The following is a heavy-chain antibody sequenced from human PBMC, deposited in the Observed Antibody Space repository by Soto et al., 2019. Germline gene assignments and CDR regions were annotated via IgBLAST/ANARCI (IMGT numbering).Heavy chain of an antibody. V-gene: IGHV3-23*01. Sequence: EVQLLESGGGLVQPGGSLRLSCAASGFTFSSYAMSWVRQAPGKGLEWVSAISGSGGSTYYADSVKGRFTISRDNSKNTLYLQMNSLRAEDTAVYYCAKDPPPPEDFWSGYHPFDYWGQGTLVTVSS. D-gene: IGHD3-3*01. CDR3: AKDPPPPEDFWSGYHPFDY. CDR1: GFTFSSYA. CDR2: ISGSGGST. J-gene: IGHJ4*02.